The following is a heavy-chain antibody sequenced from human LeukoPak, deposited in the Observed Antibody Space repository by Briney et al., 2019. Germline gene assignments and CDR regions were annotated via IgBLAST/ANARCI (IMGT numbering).Heavy chain of an antibody. CDR3: TTVTGMMVYYFDY. CDR1: GFTFSNAW. D-gene: IGHD1-20*01. J-gene: IGHJ4*02. V-gene: IGHV3-15*01. CDR2: IKSKTDGGTT. Sequence: GGSLRLSCAASGFTFSNAWMSWVRQAPGKGLEWVGRIKSKTDGGTTDYAAPVKGRFTISRDDSKNTLYLQMNSLKTEDTAVYCCTTVTGMMVYYFDYWGQGTLVTVSS.